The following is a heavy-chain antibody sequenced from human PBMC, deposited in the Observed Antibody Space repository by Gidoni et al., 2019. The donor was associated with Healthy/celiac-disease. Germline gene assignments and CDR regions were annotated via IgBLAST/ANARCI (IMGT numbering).Heavy chain of an antibody. CDR3: ARDTILWWGGSHYFDY. CDR2: IYYSGST. J-gene: IGHJ4*02. V-gene: IGHV4-31*03. D-gene: IGHD2-21*01. CDR1: GGSLSSGGYY. Sequence: QVQLQESGPGLGKPSQTLSLTCTVSGGSLSSGGYYWSWIRPPPGKGLEWIGYIYYSGSTYYNPSLKSRVTISVDTSKNQFSLKLSSVTAADTAVYYCARDTILWWGGSHYFDYWGQGTLVTVSS.